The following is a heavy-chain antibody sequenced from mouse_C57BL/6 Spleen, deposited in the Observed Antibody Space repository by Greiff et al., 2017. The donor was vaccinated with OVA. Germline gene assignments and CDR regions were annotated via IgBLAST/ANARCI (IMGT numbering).Heavy chain of an antibody. D-gene: IGHD1-1*01. J-gene: IGHJ2*01. CDR1: GYAFSSSW. Sequence: QVQLQQSGPELVKPGASVKISCKASGYAFSSSWMNWVKPRPGKGLEWIGRIYPGDGDTNYNGKFKGKATLTADKSSSTAYMQLSSLTSEDSAVYFCARERLITTVVNYFDYWGQGTTLTVSS. CDR2: IYPGDGDT. V-gene: IGHV1-82*01. CDR3: ARERLITTVVNYFDY.